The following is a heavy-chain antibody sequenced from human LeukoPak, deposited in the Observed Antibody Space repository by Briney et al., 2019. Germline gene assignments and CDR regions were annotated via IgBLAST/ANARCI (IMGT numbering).Heavy chain of an antibody. CDR2: ITPIFGTA. Sequence: ASVKVSCKASGGTFSSYAISWVRQAPGQGLEWMGGITPIFGTANYAQKFQGRVTITTDESTSTAYMELSSLRSEDTAVYYCASGRQIAAAGLDYWGQGTLVTVSS. CDR3: ASGRQIAAAGLDY. J-gene: IGHJ4*02. D-gene: IGHD6-13*01. V-gene: IGHV1-69*05. CDR1: GGTFSSYA.